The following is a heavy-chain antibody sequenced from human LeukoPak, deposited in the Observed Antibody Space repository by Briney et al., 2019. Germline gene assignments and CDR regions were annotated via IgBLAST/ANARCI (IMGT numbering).Heavy chain of an antibody. CDR3: ATDSRERVFDP. D-gene: IGHD1-26*01. CDR2: FDPEDGET. Sequence: ASVTVSFKVSVYTLTELSMHWVRQAPGKGLGWMGGFDPEDGETIYAQKFQGRVTMTEDTSTDTAYMELSSLRSEDTAVYYCATDSRERVFDPWGQGTLVTASS. J-gene: IGHJ5*02. CDR1: VYTLTELS. V-gene: IGHV1-24*01.